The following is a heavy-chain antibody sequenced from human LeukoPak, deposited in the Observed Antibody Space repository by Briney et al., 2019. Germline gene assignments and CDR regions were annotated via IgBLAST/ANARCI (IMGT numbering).Heavy chain of an antibody. CDR2: IWYDGSNK. Sequence: GGSLRLSCAASGFTFSSYGMHWVRQAPGKGLEWVAVIWYDGSNKYYADSVKSRFTISRDSSKNTLYLQMNSLRAEDTAVYYCARDQYSSSWYSDLYYYYYGMDVWGQGTTVTVSS. CDR3: ARDQYSSSWYSDLYYYYYGMDV. J-gene: IGHJ6*02. CDR1: GFTFSSYG. D-gene: IGHD6-13*01. V-gene: IGHV3-33*08.